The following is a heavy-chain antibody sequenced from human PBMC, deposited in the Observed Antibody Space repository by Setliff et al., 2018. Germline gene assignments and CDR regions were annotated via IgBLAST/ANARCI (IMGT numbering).Heavy chain of an antibody. D-gene: IGHD2-21*02. CDR3: ARNWVTAQHYYYGMDV. CDR2: ISGSGGST. V-gene: IGHV3-23*01. CDR1: GFTFSSYA. J-gene: IGHJ6*02. Sequence: GGSLRLSCAASGFTFSSYAMSWVRQAPGKGLEWVSAISGSGGSTYYADSVKGRFTISRDNSKSTLYLQMDSLRAEDAAIYYCARNWVTAQHYYYGMDVWGQGTTVTVSS.